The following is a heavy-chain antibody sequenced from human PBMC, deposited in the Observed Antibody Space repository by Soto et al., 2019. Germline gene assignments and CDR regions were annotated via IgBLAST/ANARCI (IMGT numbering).Heavy chain of an antibody. CDR1: GFTFSNYA. V-gene: IGHV3-23*01. Sequence: GGSLRLSCVASGFTFSNYAMSWVRQAPEKGLQWVLTINRSGAYTYYADSVKGRFTISRDNSKNTLYLQMNSLTVEDTAVYYCAKDPPQTGTTFDYWGQGTLVTVSS. CDR2: INRSGAYT. CDR3: AKDPPQTGTTFDY. J-gene: IGHJ4*02. D-gene: IGHD1-1*01.